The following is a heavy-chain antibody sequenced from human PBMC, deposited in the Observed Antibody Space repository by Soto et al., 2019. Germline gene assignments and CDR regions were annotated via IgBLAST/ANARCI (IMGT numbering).Heavy chain of an antibody. D-gene: IGHD3-22*01. Sequence: EVQLLESGGGLVQPGGSLRLSCAASGFTFSSYAMSWVRQAPGKGLEWVSASSGSGGSTYYADSVKGRFTISRNNSKHTLYLQMNSLRAEDTAVYYCAKTSTRHYYPNTRGAFDIWGQGTMVTVSS. V-gene: IGHV3-23*01. CDR1: GFTFSSYA. J-gene: IGHJ3*02. CDR2: SSGSGGST. CDR3: AKTSTRHYYPNTRGAFDI.